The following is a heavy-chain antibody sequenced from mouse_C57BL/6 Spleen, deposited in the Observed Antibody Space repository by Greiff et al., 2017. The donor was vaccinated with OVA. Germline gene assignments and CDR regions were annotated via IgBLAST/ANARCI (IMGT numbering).Heavy chain of an antibody. CDR2: IWGVGST. Sequence: QVQLQQSGPGLVAPSQSLSITCTVSGFSLTSYGVDWVRQSPGKGLEWLGVIWGVGSTNYNSALKSRLSISKDNSKSQVFLKMNSLQTDDTAMYYCARSSYGKDWFAYWGQGTLVTVSA. CDR1: GFSLTSYG. J-gene: IGHJ3*01. D-gene: IGHD1-1*01. V-gene: IGHV2-6*01. CDR3: ARSSYGKDWFAY.